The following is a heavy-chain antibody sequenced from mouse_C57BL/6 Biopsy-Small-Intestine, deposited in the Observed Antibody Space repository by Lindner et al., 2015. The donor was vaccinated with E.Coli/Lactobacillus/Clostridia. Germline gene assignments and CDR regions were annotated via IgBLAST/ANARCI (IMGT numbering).Heavy chain of an antibody. CDR3: ARGGSSYAWFAY. J-gene: IGHJ3*01. D-gene: IGHD1-1*01. CDR1: DYTFTGHW. V-gene: IGHV1-9*01. Sequence: VQLQRSGAELMKPGASVKLSCKATDYTFTGHWIEWVKQRPGHGLEWIGEILPGSGSTNYNEKFKDKATFTADTSSNTAYMQLSSLTTEDSAIYYCARGGSSYAWFAYWGQGTLVTVSA. CDR2: ILPGSGST.